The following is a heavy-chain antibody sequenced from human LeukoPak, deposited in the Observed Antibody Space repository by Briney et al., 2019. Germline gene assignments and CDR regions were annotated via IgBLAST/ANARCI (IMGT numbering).Heavy chain of an antibody. CDR2: ISDSGGST. CDR1: GFPLRGYA. V-gene: IGHV3-23*01. Sequence: GGSLRLSCAASGFPLRGYAMSWVRQAPGKGLEWVSGISDSGGSTYYADSVKGRFTISRDSSKNTLYLQMNSLRAEDTAIYYCAKDLKSWEFDYWGQGTLVTVSS. J-gene: IGHJ4*02. D-gene: IGHD6-13*01. CDR3: AKDLKSWEFDY.